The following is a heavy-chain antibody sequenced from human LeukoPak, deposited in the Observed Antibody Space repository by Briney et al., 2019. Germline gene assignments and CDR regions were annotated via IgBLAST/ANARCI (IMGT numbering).Heavy chain of an antibody. D-gene: IGHD3-16*02. V-gene: IGHV1-2*02. CDR2: INPNSGGT. CDR1: GYTFTGYY. CDR3: ARGRYYDYVWGSYRFGY. Sequence: ASVKVSCKASGYTFTGYYMHWVRQAPGQGLEWMGWINPNSGGTNYAQKFQGRVTMTRDTSISTAYMELSRLRSDDTAVYYCARGRYYDYVWGSYRFGYWGQGTLVTVSS. J-gene: IGHJ4*02.